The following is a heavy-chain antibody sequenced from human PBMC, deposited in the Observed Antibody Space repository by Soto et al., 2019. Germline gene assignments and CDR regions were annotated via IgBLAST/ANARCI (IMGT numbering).Heavy chain of an antibody. J-gene: IGHJ6*02. CDR2: IIPIFGTA. CDR1: GGTFSSYA. V-gene: IGHV1-69*06. D-gene: IGHD6-6*01. Sequence: SVKVSCKASGGTFSSYAISWVRQAPGQGLEWMGGIIPIFGTANYAQKFQGRVTITADKSTSTAYMELSSLRSEDTAVYYCARLIAARRDYYDYGMDVWGQGXTVTVSS. CDR3: ARLIAARRDYYDYGMDV.